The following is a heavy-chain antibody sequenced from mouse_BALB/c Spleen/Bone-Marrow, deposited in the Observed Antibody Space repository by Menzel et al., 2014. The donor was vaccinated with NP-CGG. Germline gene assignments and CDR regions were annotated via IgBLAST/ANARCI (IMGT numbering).Heavy chain of an antibody. CDR3: TRDAMDY. Sequence: LQESGAELVEPGASVKMSCKASGYTFTSYWMHWVRQRPGQGLEWIGVIDPSDSYTSYIQKFKGKATSTVDTSSSTAYMQLSSLTSEDSAVYYCTRDAMDYWGQGTSVTVSS. J-gene: IGHJ4*01. CDR1: GYTFTSYW. CDR2: IDPSDSYT. V-gene: IGHV1S127*01.